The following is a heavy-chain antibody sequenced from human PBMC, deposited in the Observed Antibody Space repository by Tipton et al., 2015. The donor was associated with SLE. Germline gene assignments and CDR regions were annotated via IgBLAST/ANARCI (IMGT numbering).Heavy chain of an antibody. CDR1: GGSISSYY. V-gene: IGHV4-59*01. D-gene: IGHD5-24*01. CDR2: IYYSGIP. Sequence: TLSLTCTVSGGSISSYYWSWIRQPPGKGLEWIGYIYYSGIPYYNPSLKSRVTISVDTSKNHFSLKLSSVTAAGTAVYYCARRDGYNGDDAFDLWGQGTMVIVSS. J-gene: IGHJ3*01. CDR3: ARRDGYNGDDAFDL.